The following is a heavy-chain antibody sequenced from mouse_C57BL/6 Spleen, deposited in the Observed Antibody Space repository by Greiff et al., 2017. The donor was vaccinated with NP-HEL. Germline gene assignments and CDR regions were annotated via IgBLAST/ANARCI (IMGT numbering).Heavy chain of an antibody. D-gene: IGHD3-3*01. Sequence: QVQLQQSGAELVKPGASVKLSCKASGYTFTSYWMQWVKQRPGQGLEWIGEIDPSDSYTNYNQKFKGKATLTVDTSSSTAYMQLSSLTSEDSAVYYCARGTSDYWYFDVWGTGTTVTVSS. CDR3: ARGTSDYWYFDV. CDR1: GYTFTSYW. J-gene: IGHJ1*03. CDR2: IDPSDSYT. V-gene: IGHV1-50*01.